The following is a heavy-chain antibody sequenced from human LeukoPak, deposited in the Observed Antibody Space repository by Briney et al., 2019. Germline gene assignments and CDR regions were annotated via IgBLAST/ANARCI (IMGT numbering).Heavy chain of an antibody. V-gene: IGHV4-39*07. J-gene: IGHJ4*02. Sequence: PSETLSLTCTVSGGSIRSSYYYWGWIRQPPGKGLEWIGSIYDSGSTYYNPSLKSRVTISVDTSKNQFSLKLSSVTAADTAVYYCARKGSIAVARHEFDYWGQGTLVTVSS. D-gene: IGHD6-19*01. CDR2: IYDSGST. CDR1: GGSIRSSYYY. CDR3: ARKGSIAVARHEFDY.